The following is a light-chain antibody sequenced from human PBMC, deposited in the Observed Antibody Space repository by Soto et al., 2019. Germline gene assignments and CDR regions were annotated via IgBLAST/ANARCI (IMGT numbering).Light chain of an antibody. Sequence: QPVLTQPAAVSGSPGQSITISCTGTSSDVGGHNYVSWYQQHPGTAPKLMSYEVTNRPSGVSNRFSGSKSGNTASLTISGLQAEDEADYYCSSYTSSTTLDVVFVVGTKLTVL. CDR3: SSYTSSTTLDVV. CDR1: SSDVGGHNY. V-gene: IGLV2-14*01. CDR2: EVT. J-gene: IGLJ2*01.